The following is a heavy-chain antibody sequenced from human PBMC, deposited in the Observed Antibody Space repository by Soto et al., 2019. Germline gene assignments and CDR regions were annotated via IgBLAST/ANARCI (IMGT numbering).Heavy chain of an antibody. Sequence: PGGSLRLSCAASGFTFSSYSMNWVREAPGKGLEWVSFISSSSSTIYYAVSVKRRFTISRDNAENSLYLQMNSLRDEDTAVYYSARDSGYSYGPSDYWGQGTLVNRSS. J-gene: IGHJ4*02. CDR1: GFTFSSYS. CDR3: ARDSGYSYGPSDY. D-gene: IGHD5-18*01. V-gene: IGHV3-48*02. CDR2: ISSSSSTI.